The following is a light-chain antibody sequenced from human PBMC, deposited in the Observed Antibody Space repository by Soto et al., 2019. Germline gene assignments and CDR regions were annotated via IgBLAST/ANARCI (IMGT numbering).Light chain of an antibody. Sequence: EIALTQSPGTLSLSPGERATLSCRASQSVASDCLAWYRQRPGQAPRLLIYGASTRATGTPDRISGSGSGTDFTLTISRLEPEDFAVYYCQQFSSYPLTFGGGTKVDIK. V-gene: IGKV3-20*01. CDR1: QSVASDC. J-gene: IGKJ4*01. CDR3: QQFSSYPLT. CDR2: GAS.